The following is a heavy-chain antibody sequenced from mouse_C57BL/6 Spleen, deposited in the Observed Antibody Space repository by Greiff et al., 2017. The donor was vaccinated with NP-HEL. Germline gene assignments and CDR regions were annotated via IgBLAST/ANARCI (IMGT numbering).Heavy chain of an antibody. V-gene: IGHV10-3*01. Sequence: DVQLVESGGGLVQPKGSLKLSCAASGFTFNTYAMHWVRQAPGKGLEWVARIRSKSSNYATYYADSVKDRFTISRDDSQSMLYPQMNNLKTEDTAMYYCVRGYGSSYGGYFDVWGTGTTVTVSS. D-gene: IGHD1-1*01. J-gene: IGHJ1*03. CDR2: IRSKSSNYAT. CDR3: VRGYGSSYGGYFDV. CDR1: GFTFNTYA.